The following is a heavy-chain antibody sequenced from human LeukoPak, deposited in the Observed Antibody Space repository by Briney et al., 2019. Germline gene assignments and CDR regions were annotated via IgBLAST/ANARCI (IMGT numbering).Heavy chain of an antibody. V-gene: IGHV3-48*02. D-gene: IGHD3-10*01. CDR1: GFTFSSYS. CDR2: ISSGGSTI. J-gene: IGHJ4*02. Sequence: PGGSLRLSCAPSGFTFSSYSMNWVRQAPGKWLEWVSHISSGGSTIYYADSVKGRFTISRDNVKNSLYLQMNSLRDEDTAVYYCARGVSGRGVIIFDYWGQGTLVTVSS. CDR3: ARGVSGRGVIIFDY.